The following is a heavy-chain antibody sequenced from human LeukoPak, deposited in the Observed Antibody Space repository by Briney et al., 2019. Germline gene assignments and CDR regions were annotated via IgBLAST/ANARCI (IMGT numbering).Heavy chain of an antibody. D-gene: IGHD1-26*01. CDR1: GFTFSSYG. CDR3: ARAFGVRATDY. Sequence: GGSLRLSCAASGFTFSSYGMHWVRQAPGKGLEWVAVIWYDGSNKYYADSVKGRFTISRDNSKNTLYLQMNSLRAEDTAVYYCARAFGVRATDYWGQGTLVTVSS. CDR2: IWYDGSNK. V-gene: IGHV3-33*01. J-gene: IGHJ4*02.